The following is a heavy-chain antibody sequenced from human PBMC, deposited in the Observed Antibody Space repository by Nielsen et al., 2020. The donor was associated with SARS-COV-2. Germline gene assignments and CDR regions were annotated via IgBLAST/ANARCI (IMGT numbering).Heavy chain of an antibody. CDR1: GGSFSGHF. D-gene: IGHD3-22*01. Sequence: SETLSLTCAAYGGSFSGHFWSWIRQPPGKGLEWIGQITHFGITNYNPSLKSRLTMSVDTSKNQFSLKLTSVSAADTAVYYCAGVDSFGSIDFWGQGTLVSVSS. CDR2: ITHFGIT. CDR3: AGVDSFGSIDF. J-gene: IGHJ4*02. V-gene: IGHV4-34*01.